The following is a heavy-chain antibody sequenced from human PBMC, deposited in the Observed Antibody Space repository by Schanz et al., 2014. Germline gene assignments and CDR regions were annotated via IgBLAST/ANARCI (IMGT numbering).Heavy chain of an antibody. CDR2: IRSKTNSYAT. CDR3: ARDKGGYYPFDY. Sequence: EVQLVESGGGLVQPGGSLKLSCAASGFTFSGSAIHWVRQASGKGLEWVGRIRSKTNSYATAYGESGKGRFTVSRDDSKNTAYLQMNSLKTEDTAVYYCARDKGGYYPFDYWGQGTLVTVSS. D-gene: IGHD3-3*01. CDR1: GFTFSGSA. V-gene: IGHV3-73*01. J-gene: IGHJ4*02.